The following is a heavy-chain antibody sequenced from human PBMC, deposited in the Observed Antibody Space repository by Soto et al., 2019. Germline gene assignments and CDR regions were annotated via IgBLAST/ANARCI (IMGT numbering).Heavy chain of an antibody. J-gene: IGHJ5*02. CDR1: GFTFSSYW. V-gene: IGHV3-74*01. Sequence: PGGSLRLSCAASGFTFSSYWMHWVRQAPGKWLVWVSRINSDGSSTSYADSVKGRFTISRDNAKNTLYLQMNSLRAEGTAVYYCARDRYYDFWSGYYQNWFDPWGQGXLVTVYS. D-gene: IGHD3-3*01. CDR3: ARDRYYDFWSGYYQNWFDP. CDR2: INSDGSST.